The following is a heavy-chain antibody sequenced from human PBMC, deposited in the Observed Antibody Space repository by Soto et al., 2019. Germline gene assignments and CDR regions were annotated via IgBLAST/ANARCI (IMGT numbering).Heavy chain of an antibody. CDR1: AGTFNSYA. V-gene: IGHV1-69*01. Sequence: QAQVVQSGAEVRKTGSSVKLSCKASAGTFNSYAIAWVRQAPGQGLEWMGGLIPYYKTLNYAQKFQDRVTITADDSTNTVYMELSSPRSDDTAGYFCASGASCWYPYFLASWAQSTVVTVSS. J-gene: IGHJ4*02. CDR2: LIPYYKTL. CDR3: ASGASCWYPYFLAS. D-gene: IGHD6-13*01.